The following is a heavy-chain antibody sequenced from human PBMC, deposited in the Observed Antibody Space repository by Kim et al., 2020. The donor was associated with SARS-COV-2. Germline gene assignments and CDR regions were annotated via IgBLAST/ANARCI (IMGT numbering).Heavy chain of an antibody. CDR1: GFTFRNYA. CDR2: ISYDGTNK. V-gene: IGHV3-30-3*01. J-gene: IGHJ6*01. D-gene: IGHD6-19*01. CDR3: ATDLEQWLASRYFYG. Sequence: GGSLRLSCAASGFTFRNYALHWVRQAPGGPEWVSVISYDGTNKYYADSVRGRFTISRDNSKDTLYLHMNSLRIDETGLYYCATDLEQWLASRYFYG.